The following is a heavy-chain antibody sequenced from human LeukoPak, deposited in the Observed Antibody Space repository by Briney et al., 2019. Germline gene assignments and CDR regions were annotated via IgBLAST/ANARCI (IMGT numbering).Heavy chain of an antibody. CDR2: SSGSGGST. D-gene: IGHD1-26*01. CDR3: AKTYIVGARIDC. V-gene: IGHV3-23*01. CDR1: GFTFSSYA. J-gene: IGHJ4*02. Sequence: LAGGSLRLSCAASGFTFSSYAMSWVRQAPGKGLEWASASSGSGGSTYYADSVKGRFTISRDNSKNTLYLQMNSLGAEDTAVYYCAKTYIVGARIDCWGQGTLVTVSS.